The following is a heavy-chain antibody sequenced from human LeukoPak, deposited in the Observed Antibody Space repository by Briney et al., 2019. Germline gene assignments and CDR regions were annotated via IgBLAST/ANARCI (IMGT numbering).Heavy chain of an antibody. Sequence: PGGSLRLSCAASGFTFSSYAMSWARQAPGKGLEWVSAISGSGGSTYYADSVKGRFTISRDNSKNTLYLQMNSLRAEDTAVYYCAKDQALLHLTGYSHYWGQGTLVTVSS. CDR1: GFTFSSYA. CDR2: ISGSGGST. V-gene: IGHV3-23*01. CDR3: AKDQALLHLTGYSHY. J-gene: IGHJ4*02. D-gene: IGHD3-9*01.